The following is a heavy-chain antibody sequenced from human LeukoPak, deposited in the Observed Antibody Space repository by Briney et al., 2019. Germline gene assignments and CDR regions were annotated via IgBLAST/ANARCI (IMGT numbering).Heavy chain of an antibody. CDR1: GGSISSSNYY. CDR2: IYHSGST. Sequence: SETLSLTCTVSGGSISSSNYYWGWIRQPPGKGLEWIGSIYHSGSTYYNPSLKSRVTISVDTSKNQFSLKLSSVTAADTAVYYCARDVSDYWGQGTLVTVSS. J-gene: IGHJ4*02. CDR3: ARDVSDY. V-gene: IGHV4-39*07.